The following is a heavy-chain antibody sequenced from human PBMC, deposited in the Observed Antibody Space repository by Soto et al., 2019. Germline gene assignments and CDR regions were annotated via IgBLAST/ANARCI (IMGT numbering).Heavy chain of an antibody. CDR3: XXXGQWLEPXDS. D-gene: IGHD6-19*01. CDR2: ITAKGGTR. CDR1: GFTLKDHA. V-gene: IGHV3-20*01. J-gene: IGHJ4*02. Sequence: EGQLVESGGGVVRPGGSLRLSCAASGFTLKDHAVTWIRQGPGRGLEWVSSITAKGGTRAYGDSVKGRFTISRDNAKNYVDLQLSDLRVEDXXXXXXXXXGQWLEPXDSWGQGTPVTXSS.